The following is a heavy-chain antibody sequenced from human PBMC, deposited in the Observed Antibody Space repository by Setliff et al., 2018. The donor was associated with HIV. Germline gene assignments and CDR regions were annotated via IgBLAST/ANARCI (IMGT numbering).Heavy chain of an antibody. V-gene: IGHV1-69*05. CDR3: ARDFGGYCSSMSCPGLFDP. CDR1: GGTFSSYA. J-gene: IGHJ5*02. CDR2: IIPISGTV. Sequence: ASVKVSCKAFGGTFSSYAISWVRQAPGQGLEWMGGIIPISGTVNYAQKFWGRVTITTHESTSTAYMVLSSLRSEDTAVYYCARDFGGYCSSMSCPGLFDPWGQGTLVTVS. D-gene: IGHD2-2*01.